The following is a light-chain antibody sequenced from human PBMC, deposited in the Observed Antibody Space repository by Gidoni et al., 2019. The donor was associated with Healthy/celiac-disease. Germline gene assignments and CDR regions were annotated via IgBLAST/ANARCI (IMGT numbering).Light chain of an antibody. CDR2: GAS. J-gene: IGKJ2*01. V-gene: IGKV3-15*01. Sequence: EIAMTQSPATLSVSPGERATLSCRASQSVSSNLAWYQQKPGQAPRLLIYGASTRATGIPARFSGSGSGTEFTLTISSLQSEDFAVYYCQQYNNWPTLFGQGTKLEIK. CDR3: QQYNNWPTL. CDR1: QSVSSN.